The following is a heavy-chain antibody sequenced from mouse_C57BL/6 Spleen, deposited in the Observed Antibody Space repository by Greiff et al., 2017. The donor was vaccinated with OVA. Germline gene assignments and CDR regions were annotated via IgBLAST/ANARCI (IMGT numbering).Heavy chain of an antibody. CDR1: GFTFSDYG. D-gene: IGHD1-1*01. J-gene: IGHJ4*01. Sequence: EVKLVESGGGLVKPGGSLKLSCAASGFTFSDYGMHWVRQAPEKGLEWVAYISSGSSTINYADTVKGRFTISRDNAKNTLFLQMTRLRSEDTAMYYCARAGSSYVYYAMDYWGQGTSVTVSS. CDR2: ISSGSSTI. V-gene: IGHV5-17*01. CDR3: ARAGSSYVYYAMDY.